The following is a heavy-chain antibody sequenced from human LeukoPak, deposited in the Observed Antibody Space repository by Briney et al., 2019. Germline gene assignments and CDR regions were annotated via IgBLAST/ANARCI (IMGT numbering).Heavy chain of an antibody. V-gene: IGHV1-18*01. CDR3: ASGVYDFWSGYYN. Sequence: ASVKVSCKASGYSFINYGVSWVRQAPGQGLEWMGWISTYNGDTNYAQKLQGRVTMTTDTSTSTAYMELRSLGSDDTAVYYCASGVYDFWSGYYNWGQGTLVTVSS. D-gene: IGHD3-3*01. J-gene: IGHJ4*02. CDR1: GYSFINYG. CDR2: ISTYNGDT.